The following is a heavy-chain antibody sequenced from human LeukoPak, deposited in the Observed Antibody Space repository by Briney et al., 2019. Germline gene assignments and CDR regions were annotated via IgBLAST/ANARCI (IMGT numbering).Heavy chain of an antibody. CDR1: GFTFSSFG. CDR2: ISGSGGST. CDR3: AKKQGGIIVATTLHYYYGMDV. D-gene: IGHD5-12*01. Sequence: GGSLRLSCAASGFTFSSFGMYWVRQAPGKGLEWVSAISGSGGSTYYADSVKGRFTISRDNSKNTLYLQMNSLRAEDTAVYYCAKKQGGIIVATTLHYYYGMDVWGQGTTVTVSS. V-gene: IGHV3-23*01. J-gene: IGHJ6*02.